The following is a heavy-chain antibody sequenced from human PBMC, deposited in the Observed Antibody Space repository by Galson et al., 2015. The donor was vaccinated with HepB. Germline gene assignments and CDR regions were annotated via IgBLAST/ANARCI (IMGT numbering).Heavy chain of an antibody. D-gene: IGHD2-8*02. CDR1: GFTLRVYG. Sequence: SLRLSCAASGFTLRVYGMHWVRQAPGKGLEWVAVTWHDGIKTNYADSVKGRFTISRDNSKNTLYLQMNSLRAEDTAMYYCARNFILTGGTGPFDIWGQGTMVTVSS. CDR3: ARNFILTGGTGPFDI. V-gene: IGHV3-33*01. CDR2: TWHDGIKT. J-gene: IGHJ3*02.